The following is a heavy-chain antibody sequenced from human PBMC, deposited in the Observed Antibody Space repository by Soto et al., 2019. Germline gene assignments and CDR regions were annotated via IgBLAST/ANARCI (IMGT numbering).Heavy chain of an antibody. Sequence: QVQLQESGPGLVKPSETLSLTCTVYGGSISSYYWSWIRQPPGKGLEWIGYIYYSGSTNYNPSLNSRVTISVDTSKTQFSLKLSSLTAAGTAVYYCARVSSCYYLVFDYWGQGTLVTVSS. CDR3: ARVSSCYYLVFDY. CDR2: IYYSGST. CDR1: GGSISSYY. D-gene: IGHD3-22*01. J-gene: IGHJ4*02. V-gene: IGHV4-59*01.